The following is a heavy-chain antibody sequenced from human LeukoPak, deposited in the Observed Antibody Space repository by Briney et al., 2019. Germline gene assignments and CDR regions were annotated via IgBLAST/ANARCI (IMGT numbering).Heavy chain of an antibody. CDR3: ARESDSSGWYDS. CDR1: GFSFDDYA. D-gene: IGHD3-22*01. Sequence: GGSLRLSCAAPGFSFDDYAIHWVRQAPEKGLEWVSLISGDGGSTFYADSVKGRFTISRDNSKNSLYLQMSSLRSEDTALYYCARESDSSGWYDSWGQGTLVTVPS. V-gene: IGHV3-43*02. J-gene: IGHJ5*01. CDR2: ISGDGGST.